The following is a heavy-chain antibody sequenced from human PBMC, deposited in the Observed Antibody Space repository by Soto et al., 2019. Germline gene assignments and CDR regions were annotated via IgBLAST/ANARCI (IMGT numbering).Heavy chain of an antibody. V-gene: IGHV1-69*01. CDR2: IIPIFGTA. CDR3: ARYYYDSSGYYRGYYYYGMDV. CDR1: GGTFSSYA. D-gene: IGHD3-22*01. J-gene: IGHJ6*02. Sequence: QVQLVQSGAEVKKPGSSVKVSCKASGGTFSSYAISWVRQAPGQGLEWMGGIIPIFGTANYAQKFQGRVTITADESTSTAYMELSSLRSEDTAVYYCARYYYDSSGYYRGYYYYGMDVWGQGTTVTVSS.